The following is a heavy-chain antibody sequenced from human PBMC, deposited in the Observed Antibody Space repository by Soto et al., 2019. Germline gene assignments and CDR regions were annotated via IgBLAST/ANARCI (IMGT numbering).Heavy chain of an antibody. CDR1: GFSLSTSGVG. CDR3: ARGYALYYYYGMDV. CDR2: IYWDDDK. Sequence: QITLKESGPTLVKPTQTLTLTCTFSGFSLSTSGVGVGWIRQPPGKALEWLALIYWDDDKRYSPSLKSRLTIIKDTSKNQVVLTMTNMDPVDTATYYCARGYALYYYYGMDVWGQGTTVTVSS. V-gene: IGHV2-5*02. J-gene: IGHJ6*02. D-gene: IGHD5-18*01.